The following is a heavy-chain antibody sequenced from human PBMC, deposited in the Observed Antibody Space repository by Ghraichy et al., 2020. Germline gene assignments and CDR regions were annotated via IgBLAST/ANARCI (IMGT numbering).Heavy chain of an antibody. V-gene: IGHV3-21*01. CDR1: GFTFSSYS. CDR2: ISSSSYI. J-gene: IGHJ5*02. D-gene: IGHD6-19*01. Sequence: GALRLSCAASGFTFSSYSMNWVRQAPGKGLEWVSSISSSSYIYYADSVKGRFTISRDNAKNSLYLQMNSLRAEDTAVYFCASLRPRYGSGDNWFDPWGQGTLVTVSS. CDR3: ASLRPRYGSGDNWFDP.